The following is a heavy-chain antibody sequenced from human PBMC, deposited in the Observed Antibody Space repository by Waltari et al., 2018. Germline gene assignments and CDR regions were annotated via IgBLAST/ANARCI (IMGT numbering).Heavy chain of an antibody. V-gene: IGHV1-2*02. D-gene: IGHD3-22*01. CDR3: ARDRTYYYDSSGFTAFDY. CDR1: GYTCTGYY. J-gene: IGHJ4*02. CDR2: LNPNSGGT. Sequence: QVQLVQSGAEVKKPGASVKVSCKASGYTCTGYYMHWVRQAPGQRLEWMGWLNPNSGGTNYAQKFQGRVTRTRETSISTSYMELSRLRSDDTAVYYCARDRTYYYDSSGFTAFDYWGQGTLVTVSS.